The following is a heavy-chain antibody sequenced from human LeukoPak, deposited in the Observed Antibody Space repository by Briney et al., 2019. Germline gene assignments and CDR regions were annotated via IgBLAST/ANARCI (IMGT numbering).Heavy chain of an antibody. J-gene: IGHJ6*03. CDR2: INHSGST. CDR1: GGSLTGYY. Sequence: SETLSLTCGVSGGSLTGYYWSWIRQPPGKGLEWIGEINHSGSTKYNPSLESRVSISLDTSKNQFSLKLSSVTAADTAVYYCATHRIAMVRGVIGGYYYYYMDVWGKGTTVTISS. V-gene: IGHV4-34*01. CDR3: ATHRIAMVRGVIGGYYYYYMDV. D-gene: IGHD3-10*01.